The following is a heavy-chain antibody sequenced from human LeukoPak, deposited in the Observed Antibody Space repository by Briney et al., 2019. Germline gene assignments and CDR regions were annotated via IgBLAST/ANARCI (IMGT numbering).Heavy chain of an antibody. V-gene: IGHV5-51*01. CDR1: GYSFTSYW. CDR3: ARPGEMATIQSAFDI. Sequence: GESLKISCKGSGYSFTSYWIGWVRQLPGKGLEWMGIIYPGDSDTRYSPSFQGQVTTSADKSISTAYLQWSSLKASDTAMYYCARPGEMATIQSAFDIWGQGTMVTVSS. J-gene: IGHJ3*02. CDR2: IYPGDSDT. D-gene: IGHD5-24*01.